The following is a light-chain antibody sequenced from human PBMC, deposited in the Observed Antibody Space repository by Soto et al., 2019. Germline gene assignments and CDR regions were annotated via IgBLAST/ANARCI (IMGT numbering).Light chain of an antibody. Sequence: QSALTQPPSASGSPGQSVTISCTGTSSDVGAYYSVSWYQQHPGKAPKLMIYEVTKRPSGVPDRFSGSKSGSTASLTVSGLQAEDEADYYCSPYAGSYNLAGFGTGTKVTVL. CDR1: SSDVGAYYS. CDR3: SPYAGSYNLAG. V-gene: IGLV2-8*01. CDR2: EVT. J-gene: IGLJ1*01.